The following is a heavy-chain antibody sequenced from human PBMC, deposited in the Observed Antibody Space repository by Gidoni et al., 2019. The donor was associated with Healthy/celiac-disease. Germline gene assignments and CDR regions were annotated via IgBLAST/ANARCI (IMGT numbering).Heavy chain of an antibody. D-gene: IGHD6-13*01. J-gene: IGHJ4*02. CDR3: TRGLSSSWYVGYFDY. V-gene: IGHV3-49*05. CDR2: IRSKAYGGTT. Sequence: EVQLVESGGGLVKPGRSLRLSCTASGFTFGDYARSWFRQAPGKGLGWVGFIRSKAYGGTTEYAASVKGRFTISRDDSKSIAYLQMNSLKTEDTAVYYCTRGLSSSWYVGYFDYWGQGTLVTFSS. CDR1: GFTFGDYA.